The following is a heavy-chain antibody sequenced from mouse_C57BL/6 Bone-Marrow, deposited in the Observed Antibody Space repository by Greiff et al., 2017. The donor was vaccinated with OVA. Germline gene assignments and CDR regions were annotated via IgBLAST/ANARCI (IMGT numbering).Heavy chain of an antibody. Sequence: VQGVESGPGLVAPSQSLSITCTVSGFSLTSYGVHWVRQPPGKGLEWLVVIWSDGSTTYNSALKSRLSISKDNSKSQVFLKMNSLQTDDTAMYCCARHDYDGGYAMDYWGQGTSVTVSS. V-gene: IGHV2-6-1*01. CDR2: IWSDGST. J-gene: IGHJ4*01. D-gene: IGHD2-4*01. CDR1: GFSLTSYG. CDR3: ARHDYDGGYAMDY.